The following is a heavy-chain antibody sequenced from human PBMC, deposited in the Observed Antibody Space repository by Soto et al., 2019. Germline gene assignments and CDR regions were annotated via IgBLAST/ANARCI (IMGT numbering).Heavy chain of an antibody. J-gene: IGHJ6*03. Sequence: QVQLVQSGAEVKEPGASVTVSCRASGDRFTDYYMHWVRQAPGQGLEWMGWINPNSGVTKYAQKFQGWVTMTRDTSIRTVYMQLSRLGFDDTAIYYCARESGGATATVDYYYFDMDVWGTGTTVTVSS. D-gene: IGHD5-12*01. V-gene: IGHV1-2*04. CDR2: INPNSGVT. CDR1: GDRFTDYY. CDR3: ARESGGATATVDYYYFDMDV.